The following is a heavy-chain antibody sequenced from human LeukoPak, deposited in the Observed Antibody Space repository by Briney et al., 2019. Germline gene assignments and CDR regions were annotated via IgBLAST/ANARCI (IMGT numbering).Heavy chain of an antibody. CDR2: ISYDGSNK. V-gene: IGHV3-30-3*01. CDR3: ARDVNPLVLVQAPDY. J-gene: IGHJ4*02. Sequence: PGGSLRLSCAASGFTFSSYAMHWVRQAPGKGLEWVSVISYDGSNKYYADSVKGRFTISRDNSKNTLYLQMNSLRAEDTAVYYCARDVNPLVLVQAPDYWGQGTLVTVSS. D-gene: IGHD2-15*01. CDR1: GFTFSSYA.